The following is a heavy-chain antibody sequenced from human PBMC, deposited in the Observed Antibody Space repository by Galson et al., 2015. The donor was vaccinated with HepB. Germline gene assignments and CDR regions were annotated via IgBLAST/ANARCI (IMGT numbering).Heavy chain of an antibody. Sequence: SVKVSCKVSGYSFTGYYFMHWVRQAPGQGLEWVGRIHPNNGDTKYAQKFQGRVTMTRDTAISTAYMELARLTSDDTAVYFCAGSDMWDSFGVENYWGQGTLATVSS. CDR3: AGSDMWDSFGVENY. D-gene: IGHD3-3*01. CDR2: IHPNNGDT. V-gene: IGHV1-2*06. J-gene: IGHJ4*02. CDR1: GYSFTGYYF.